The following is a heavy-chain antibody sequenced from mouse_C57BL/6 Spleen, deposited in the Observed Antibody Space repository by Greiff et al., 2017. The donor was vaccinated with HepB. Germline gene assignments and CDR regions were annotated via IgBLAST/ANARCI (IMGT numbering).Heavy chain of an antibody. Sequence: EVQLQESGPGLVKPSQSLSLTCSVTGYSITSGYYWNWIRQFPGNKLEWMGYISYDGSNNYNPSLKNRISITRDTSKNQFFLKLNSVTTEDTATYYCAREGEYYFDYWGQGTTLTVSS. CDR3: AREGEYYFDY. V-gene: IGHV3-6*01. CDR2: ISYDGSN. CDR1: GYSITSGYY. J-gene: IGHJ2*01.